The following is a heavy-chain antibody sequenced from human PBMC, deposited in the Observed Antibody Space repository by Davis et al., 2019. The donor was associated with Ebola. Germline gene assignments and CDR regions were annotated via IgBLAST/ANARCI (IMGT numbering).Heavy chain of an antibody. CDR3: ARGGDGYNYGWFDP. D-gene: IGHD5-24*01. J-gene: IGHJ5*02. CDR2: IYTSGST. V-gene: IGHV4-4*07. Sequence: PSETLSLTCTVSGGSISSYYWSWIRQPAGKGLEWIGRIYTSGSTNYNPSLKSRVTMSVDTSKNQFSLKLSSVTAADTAVYYCARGGDGYNYGWFDPWGQGTLVTVSS. CDR1: GGSISSYY.